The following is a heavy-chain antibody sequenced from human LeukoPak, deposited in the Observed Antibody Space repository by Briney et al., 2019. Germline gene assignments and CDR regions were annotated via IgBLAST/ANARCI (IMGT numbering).Heavy chain of an antibody. V-gene: IGHV1-18*04. CDR3: ARVPLIVVVPAALSGDY. Sequence: ASVKVSCEASGYTFTSYGISWVRQAPGQGLEWMGWISAYNGNTNYAQKLQGRVTMTTDTSTSTAYMELRSLRSDDTAVYYCARVPLIVVVPAALSGDYWGQGTLVTVSS. J-gene: IGHJ4*02. CDR2: ISAYNGNT. CDR1: GYTFTSYG. D-gene: IGHD2-2*01.